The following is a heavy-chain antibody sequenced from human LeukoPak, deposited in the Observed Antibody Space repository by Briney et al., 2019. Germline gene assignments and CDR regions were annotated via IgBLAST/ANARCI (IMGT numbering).Heavy chain of an antibody. Sequence: ASVKVSCKASGYTFTSYGISWVRQAPGQGLEWMGWISAYNGNTNHAQKLQGRVTMTTDTSTSTAYMELRSLRSDDTAVYYCARDLYDYVWGSYRYSTYYYYYGMDVWGQGTTVTVSS. J-gene: IGHJ6*02. CDR2: ISAYNGNT. CDR3: ARDLYDYVWGSYRYSTYYYYYGMDV. CDR1: GYTFTSYG. D-gene: IGHD3-16*02. V-gene: IGHV1-18*01.